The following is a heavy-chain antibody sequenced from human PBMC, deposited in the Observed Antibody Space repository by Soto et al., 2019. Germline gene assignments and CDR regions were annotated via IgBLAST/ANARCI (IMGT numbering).Heavy chain of an antibody. CDR3: ARLTTHNLRFLEWSKPDHFDY. V-gene: IGHV1-18*04. CDR2: ISAYDGNT. D-gene: IGHD3-3*01. J-gene: IGHJ4*02. CDR1: GYTFTSYG. Sequence: ASVKVSCKASGYTFTSYGISWVRQAPGQGLEWMGWISAYDGNTNYAQKLQGRVTMTTDTSTSTAYMELRSLRSDDTAVYYCARLTTHNLRFLEWSKPDHFDYWGQGTLVTVSS.